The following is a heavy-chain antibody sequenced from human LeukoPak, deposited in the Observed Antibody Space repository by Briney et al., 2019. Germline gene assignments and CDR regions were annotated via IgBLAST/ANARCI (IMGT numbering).Heavy chain of an antibody. CDR3: ARQRTLTMIVVVRTFDY. CDR2: IYYSGST. J-gene: IGHJ4*02. V-gene: IGHV4-39*01. D-gene: IGHD3-22*01. CDR1: GGSISSSSYY. Sequence: SETLSLTCTVSGGSISSSSYYWGWIRQPPGKGLEWIGSIYYSGSTYYNPSLKSRVTISVDTSKNQFSLKLSSVTAADTAVYYCARQRTLTMIVVVRTFDYWGQGTLVTVSS.